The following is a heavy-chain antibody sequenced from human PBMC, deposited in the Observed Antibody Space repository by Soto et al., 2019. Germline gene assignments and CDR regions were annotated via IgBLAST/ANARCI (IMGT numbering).Heavy chain of an antibody. CDR1: GFTFSSYG. V-gene: IGHV3-33*01. Sequence: GGSLRLSCAASGFTFSSYGMHWVRQAPGKGLEWVAVIWYDGSNKYYADSVKGRFTISRDNSKNTLYLQMNSLRAEDTAVYYCARDRYAPGYYGMDVWGQGTTVTVSS. CDR3: ARDRYAPGYYGMDV. J-gene: IGHJ6*02. D-gene: IGHD2-2*01. CDR2: IWYDGSNK.